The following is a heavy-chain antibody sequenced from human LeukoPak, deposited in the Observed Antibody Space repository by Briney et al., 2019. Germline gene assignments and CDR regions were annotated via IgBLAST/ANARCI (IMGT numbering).Heavy chain of an antibody. CDR1: GFTFSSYW. J-gene: IGHJ4*02. CDR3: ARAVVRYPFDY. Sequence: GGSLRLSCAASGFTFSSYWMSWVRQAPGKGLEWVANIKQDGSEKYYVDSVKGRFTVSRDNAKNSLYLQMNSLRAEDTAVYYCARAVVRYPFDYWGQGTLVTVSS. V-gene: IGHV3-7*01. D-gene: IGHD2-15*01. CDR2: IKQDGSEK.